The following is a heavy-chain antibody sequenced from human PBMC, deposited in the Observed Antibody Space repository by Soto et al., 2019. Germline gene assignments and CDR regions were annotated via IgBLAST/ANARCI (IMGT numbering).Heavy chain of an antibody. V-gene: IGHV1-18*04. D-gene: IGHD2-2*01. Sequence: SVKVSCKASGYTFTSYGISWVRQAPGQGLEWMGWISSYNGNTNYAQKVQGRVTLTTDTSTSTTYMELRSLRSDDTAVYYCARGPRYCSTTTCFSGVTWFDPWGQGTLVIVSS. CDR1: GYTFTSYG. J-gene: IGHJ5*02. CDR3: ARGPRYCSTTTCFSGVTWFDP. CDR2: ISSYNGNT.